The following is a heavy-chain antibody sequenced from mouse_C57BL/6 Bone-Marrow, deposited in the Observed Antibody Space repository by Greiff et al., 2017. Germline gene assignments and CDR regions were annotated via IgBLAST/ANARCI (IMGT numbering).Heavy chain of an antibody. CDR3: TTEDGYYGFDY. J-gene: IGHJ2*01. D-gene: IGHD2-3*01. V-gene: IGHV14-4*01. CDR2: IDPENGDT. CDR1: GFNIKDDY. Sequence: EVQLKESGAELVRPGASVKLSCTASGFNIKDDYMHWVKQRPEQGLEWIGWIDPENGDTEYASKFQGKATITADTSSNTAYLQLSSLTSEDTAVYYCTTEDGYYGFDYWGQGTTLTVSS.